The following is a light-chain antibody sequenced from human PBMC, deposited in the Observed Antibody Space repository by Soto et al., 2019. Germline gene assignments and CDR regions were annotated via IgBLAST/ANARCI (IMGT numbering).Light chain of an antibody. V-gene: IGKV3-20*01. CDR2: GAS. J-gene: IGKJ4*01. CDR3: QQYGSSPLT. CDR1: QSVSSSY. Sequence: EIVLTQSPGTLSLSPGERATLSCRASQSVSSSYLAWYQQKPGQAPRLLIYGASSRATGIPDRFSGSGSGTHFTLNISRLEPEDCAVYYCQQYGSSPLTFGGGTKVEIK.